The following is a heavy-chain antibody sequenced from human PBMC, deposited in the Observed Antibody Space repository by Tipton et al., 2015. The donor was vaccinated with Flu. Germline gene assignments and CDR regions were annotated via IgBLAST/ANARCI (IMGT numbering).Heavy chain of an antibody. D-gene: IGHD2-8*02. CDR1: GGSISGVVSY. J-gene: IGHJ5*02. CDR3: ARNRGFCTAGICSDNWFDP. Sequence: TLSLTCTVSGGSISGVVSYWSWVRQLPGEGLEWIGYVHYTGSTYYNPSFRSRAAISVDTSKNRFSLRLTSVTAADTAVYYCARNRGFCTAGICSDNWFDPWGQGTLVTVSS. V-gene: IGHV4-31*03. CDR2: VHYTGST.